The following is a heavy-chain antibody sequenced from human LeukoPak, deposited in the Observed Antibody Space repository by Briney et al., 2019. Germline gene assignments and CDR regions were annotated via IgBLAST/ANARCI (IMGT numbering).Heavy chain of an antibody. D-gene: IGHD4-17*01. V-gene: IGHV1-2*02. CDR1: GYTFTGYY. J-gene: IGHJ4*02. Sequence: ASVKVSCKASGYTFTGYYMHWVRQAPGQGLEWMGWINPNSGGTIYAQKFQGRVTMTRDTSISTAYMELSRLRSDDTAVYYCARSSPYRYGDFDYWGQGTLVTVSS. CDR2: INPNSGGT. CDR3: ARSSPYRYGDFDY.